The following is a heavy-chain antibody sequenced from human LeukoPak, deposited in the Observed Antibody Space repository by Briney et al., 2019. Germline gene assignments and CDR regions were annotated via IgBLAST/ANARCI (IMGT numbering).Heavy chain of an antibody. V-gene: IGHV3-30*02. D-gene: IGHD3-3*01. CDR3: AKEYYDFWSGYYTTTFDY. CDR2: IWYDGSNK. Sequence: GGSLRLSCAASGFTFSSYGMHWVRQAPGKGLEWVAVIWYDGSNKYYADSVKGRFTISRDNSKNTLYLQMNSLRAEDTAVYYCAKEYYDFWSGYYTTTFDYWGQGTLVTVSS. CDR1: GFTFSSYG. J-gene: IGHJ4*02.